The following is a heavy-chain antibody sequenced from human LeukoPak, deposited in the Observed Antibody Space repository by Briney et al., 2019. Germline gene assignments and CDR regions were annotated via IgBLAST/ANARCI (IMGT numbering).Heavy chain of an antibody. J-gene: IGHJ4*02. CDR3: AREWHYYDSSETDFDY. Sequence: GGSLRLSCAASGFTFSSYWMSWVRQAPGKGLEWVANIKQDGSEKYYVDSVKGRFTISRDNAKNSLYLQMNSLRAEDTAVYYCAREWHYYDSSETDFDYWGQGTLVTVSS. CDR2: IKQDGSEK. V-gene: IGHV3-7*01. CDR1: GFTFSSYW. D-gene: IGHD3-22*01.